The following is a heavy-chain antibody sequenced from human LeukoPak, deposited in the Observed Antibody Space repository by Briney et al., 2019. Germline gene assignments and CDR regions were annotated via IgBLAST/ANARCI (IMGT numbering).Heavy chain of an antibody. Sequence: PSETLSLTCTVSGGSISSSSYYWGWIRQPPGKGLEWIGSIYYSGSTYYNPSLKSRVTISVDTSKNQFSLKLSSVTAADTAVYYCARVIRDPIWFDPWGQGTLVTVSS. D-gene: IGHD2/OR15-2a*01. CDR1: GGSISSSSYY. CDR2: IYYSGST. CDR3: ARVIRDPIWFDP. J-gene: IGHJ5*02. V-gene: IGHV4-39*01.